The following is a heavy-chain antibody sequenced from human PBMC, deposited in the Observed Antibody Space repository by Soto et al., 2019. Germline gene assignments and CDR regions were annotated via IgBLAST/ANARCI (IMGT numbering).Heavy chain of an antibody. CDR1: GFTVSSNY. CDR2: IYSGGST. D-gene: IGHD4-17*01. CDR3: ARDSPDYAFDP. Sequence: AGGSLRLSCAASGFTVSSNYMSWVRQAPGKGLEWVSVIYSGGSTYYADSVKGRFTISRDNSKNTLYLQMNSLRAEDTAVYYCARDSPDYAFDPWGQGTLVTVSS. J-gene: IGHJ5*02. V-gene: IGHV3-53*01.